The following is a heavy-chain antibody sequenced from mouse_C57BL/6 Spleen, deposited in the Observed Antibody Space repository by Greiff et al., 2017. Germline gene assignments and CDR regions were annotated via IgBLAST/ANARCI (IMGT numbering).Heavy chain of an antibody. D-gene: IGHD1-1*01. Sequence: VQLEESGPELVKPGASVKISCKASGYAFSSSWMNWVKQRPGKGLEWIGRIYPGDGDTNYNGKFKGKATLTADKSSSTAYMQLSSLTSEDAAVYFGARSFTTVRDYGGQGTTLTVSS. J-gene: IGHJ2*01. CDR3: ARSFTTVRDY. CDR1: GYAFSSSW. CDR2: IYPGDGDT. V-gene: IGHV1-82*01.